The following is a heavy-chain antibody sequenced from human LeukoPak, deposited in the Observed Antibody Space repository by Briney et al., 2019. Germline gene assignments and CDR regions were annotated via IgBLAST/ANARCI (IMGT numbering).Heavy chain of an antibody. V-gene: IGHV7-4-1*02. CDR1: GYTLTEFS. D-gene: IGHD4-23*01. CDR3: ARRVVNAAPDY. CDR2: INTNTGNP. J-gene: IGHJ4*02. Sequence: ASVKVSCKVSGYTLTEFSMHWVRQAPGQGLEWMGWINTNTGNPTYAQGFTGRFVFSLDTSVSTAYLQIRSLKAEDTAVYYCARRVVNAAPDYWGQGTLVTVSS.